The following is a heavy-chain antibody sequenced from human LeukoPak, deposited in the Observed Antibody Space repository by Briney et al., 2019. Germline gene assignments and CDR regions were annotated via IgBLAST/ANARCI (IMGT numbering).Heavy chain of an antibody. CDR2: ISGSGGST. J-gene: IGHJ6*03. V-gene: IGHV3-23*01. D-gene: IGHD3-16*01. Sequence: GGSLRPSCAASGFTFSSYAMSWVRQAPGKGLEWVSAISGSGGSTYYADSVKGRFTISRDNSKNTLYLQMNSLRAEDTAVYYCAKVGVYDYVWGSPYYYYYMDVWGKGTTVTVSS. CDR1: GFTFSSYA. CDR3: AKVGVYDYVWGSPYYYYYMDV.